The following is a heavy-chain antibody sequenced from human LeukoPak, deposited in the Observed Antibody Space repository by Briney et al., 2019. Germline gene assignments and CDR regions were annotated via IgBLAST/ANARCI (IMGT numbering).Heavy chain of an antibody. V-gene: IGHV3-7*01. Sequence: GGSLRLSCAASGFTFSSYWMSWVRQAPGKGLEGVAKIKQDGSEKYYVDSVKGRFTISRDNAKNSLYLQMNSLRAEDTAVYYCAELGITMIGGVWGKGTTVTISS. J-gene: IGHJ6*04. CDR1: GFTFSSYW. CDR3: AELGITMIGGV. CDR2: IKQDGSEK. D-gene: IGHD3-10*02.